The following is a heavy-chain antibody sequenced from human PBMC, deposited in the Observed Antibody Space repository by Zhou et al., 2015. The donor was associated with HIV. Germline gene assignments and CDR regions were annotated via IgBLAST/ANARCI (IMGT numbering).Heavy chain of an antibody. Sequence: QVQLVESGGRRGPAWGGSLRLSCAASGFTFSSYGMHWVRQAPGKGLEWVAFIRYDGSSKYYADSVKGRFTISRDNSKNTLYLQMNSLRAEETAVYYCAKDEYMTINWFDPWGQGTLVTVSS. V-gene: IGHV3-30*02. CDR1: GFTFSSYG. D-gene: IGHD3-9*01. CDR2: IRYDGSSK. J-gene: IGHJ5*02. CDR3: AKDEYMTINWFDP.